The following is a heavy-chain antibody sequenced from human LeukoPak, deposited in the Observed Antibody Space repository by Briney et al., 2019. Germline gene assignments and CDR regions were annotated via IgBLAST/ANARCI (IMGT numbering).Heavy chain of an antibody. J-gene: IGHJ5*02. Sequence: GASVKASCKASGYTFTSYGISWVRQAPGQGLEWMGWISAYNGSTNYAQKLQGRVTMTTDTSTSTAYMELRSLRSDDTAVYYCAREMTTDKNHNWFDPWGQGTLVTVSS. CDR1: GYTFTSYG. CDR3: AREMTTDKNHNWFDP. CDR2: ISAYNGST. D-gene: IGHD1-14*01. V-gene: IGHV1-18*01.